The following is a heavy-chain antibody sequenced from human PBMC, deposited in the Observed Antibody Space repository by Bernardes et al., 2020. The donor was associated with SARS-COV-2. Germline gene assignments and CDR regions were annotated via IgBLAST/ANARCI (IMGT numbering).Heavy chain of an antibody. J-gene: IGHJ4*02. V-gene: IGHV4-61*02. Sequence: TLSLTCTVSGASTSSDSYYWAWIRQPAGKGLEWIGRIHSSGTPGYNAALKSRVTLSLDTPKSQFSLILSSVTAADTAVYYCARDLGVNGPEDIWGPGILVTVSS. D-gene: IGHD2-8*01. CDR1: GASTSSDSYY. CDR3: ARDLGVNGPEDI. CDR2: IHSSGTP.